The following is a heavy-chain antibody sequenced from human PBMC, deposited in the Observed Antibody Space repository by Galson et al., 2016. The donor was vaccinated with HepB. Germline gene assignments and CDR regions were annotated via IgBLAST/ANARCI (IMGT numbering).Heavy chain of an antibody. Sequence: SLRLSCAASGFTFSNYGMHWVRQAPGKGLEWVAVISNDGNDKYYADSVKGRFTISRDTSKNTLYLQMNSLRAEDAAVYYCAILGMYYRDTSDYFTEDFWGQGTLVTVSS. CDR2: ISNDGNDK. V-gene: IGHV3-30*03. D-gene: IGHD3-22*01. CDR3: AILGMYYRDTSDYFTEDF. J-gene: IGHJ4*02. CDR1: GFTFSNYG.